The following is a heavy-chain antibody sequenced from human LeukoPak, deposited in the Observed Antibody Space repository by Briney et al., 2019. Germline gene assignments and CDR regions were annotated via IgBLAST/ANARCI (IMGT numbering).Heavy chain of an antibody. CDR3: ASYDYGSGFDY. V-gene: IGHV4-30-2*01. CDR1: GGSISSGGYS. CDR2: IYHSGST. J-gene: IGHJ4*02. D-gene: IGHD3-10*01. Sequence: PSETLSLTCAVSGGSISSGGYSWSWIRQPPGKGLEWIGYIYHSGSTYYNPSLKSRVTISVDRSKNQFPLKLSSVTAADTAVYYCASYDYGSGFDYWGQGTLVTVSS.